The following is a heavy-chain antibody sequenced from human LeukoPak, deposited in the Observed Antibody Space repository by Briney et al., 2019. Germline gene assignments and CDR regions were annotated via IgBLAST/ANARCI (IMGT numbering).Heavy chain of an antibody. J-gene: IGHJ6*02. CDR3: ARASVPRGMDV. CDR1: GGSISSHY. Sequence: SETLSLTCTVSGGSISSHYWSWIRQPPGKGLEWIGYIYYSGSTNYNPSLKSRVTISVDTSKNQFSLKLSSVTAADTAVYYCARASVPRGMDVWGQGTTVTVSS. CDR2: IYYSGST. V-gene: IGHV4-59*11.